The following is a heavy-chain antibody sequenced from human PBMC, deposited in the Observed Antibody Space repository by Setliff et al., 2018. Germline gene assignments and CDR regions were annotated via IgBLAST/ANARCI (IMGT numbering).Heavy chain of an antibody. D-gene: IGHD6-13*01. CDR2: IRSKAYGGTT. J-gene: IGHJ4*02. CDR3: TRGRVAAANDY. CDR1: GFTFGDYA. V-gene: IGHV3-49*04. Sequence: LRLSCTASGFTFGDYAMSWVRQAPGKGLEWVGFIRSKAYGGTTEYAASVKGRFTISRDDSKSIAYLQMNSLKTEDTAVYYCTRGRVAAANDYWGQGTLVTVS.